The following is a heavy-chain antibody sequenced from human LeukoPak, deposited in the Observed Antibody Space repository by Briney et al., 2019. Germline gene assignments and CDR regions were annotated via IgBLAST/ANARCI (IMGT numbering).Heavy chain of an antibody. J-gene: IGHJ4*02. CDR2: IKSKTFGGTT. CDR3: TTLVAFDY. D-gene: IGHD2-8*02. Sequence: GGSLRLSCAASGFTFSSYSMNWVRQAPGKGLEWVGRIKSKTFGGTTDYAAPVKGRFTISRDDSKNTLYLHMNTLKTEDTAIYYCTTLVAFDYWGQGTLVTVSS. V-gene: IGHV3-15*01. CDR1: GFTFSSYS.